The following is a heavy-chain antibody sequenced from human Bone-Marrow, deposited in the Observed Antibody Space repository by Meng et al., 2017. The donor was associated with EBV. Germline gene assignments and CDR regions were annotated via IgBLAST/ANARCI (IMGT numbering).Heavy chain of an antibody. V-gene: IGHV4-39*01. CDR3: ARGGRASARAGVGHDF. CDR2: VHYSGST. J-gene: IGHJ4*02. Sequence: QLQQWGAGLLKPSXXLSLTCTXSGGSISSFSYWGWSRQPPGRGLEWIGSVHYSGSTYYSPSLKSRITVSVDTSKNQFSLRLTSVTAADTAVYYCARGGRASARAGVGHDFWGQGTLVTVSS. D-gene: IGHD3-16*01. CDR1: GGSISSFSY.